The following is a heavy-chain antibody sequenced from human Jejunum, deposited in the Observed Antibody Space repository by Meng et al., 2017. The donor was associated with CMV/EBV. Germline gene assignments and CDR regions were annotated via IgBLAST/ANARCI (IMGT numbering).Heavy chain of an antibody. J-gene: IGHJ4*02. CDR3: ARGTPGRSYSDY. CDR1: RYTFTSYD. V-gene: IGHV1-18*01. D-gene: IGHD3-10*01. Sequence: VQLVQTGAVLKRPCASVKVTRKSSRYTFTSYDINWVRQTTGQGLEWLGWFVNNVDTYSAQKFQGRVTMTTDTHTSTAFMELRSLRSDDTAVYYCARGTPGRSYSDYWGQGTLVTVSS. CDR2: FVNNVDT.